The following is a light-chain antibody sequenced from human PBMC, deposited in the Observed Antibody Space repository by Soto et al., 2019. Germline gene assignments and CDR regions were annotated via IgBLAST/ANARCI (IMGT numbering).Light chain of an antibody. CDR2: GAS. Sequence: EIVLTQSPGTLSLSPGERATLSCRASQSVSSGFLAWYQQKHGQAPRLLIYGASIRATGIPDRFSGSGSGTDLALTISRLEPEDFAVYYCHQYGGSPRTFGQGTKVEIK. CDR1: QSVSSGF. V-gene: IGKV3-20*01. J-gene: IGKJ1*01. CDR3: HQYGGSPRT.